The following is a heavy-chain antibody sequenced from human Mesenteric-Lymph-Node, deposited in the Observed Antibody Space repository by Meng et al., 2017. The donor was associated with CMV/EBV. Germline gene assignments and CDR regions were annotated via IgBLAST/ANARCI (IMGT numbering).Heavy chain of an antibody. D-gene: IGHD3-9*01. CDR2: IKHSGST. Sequence: LPQLGAGLLKPAETVSVTCAGYGGSFSGYYWNWLRQSPEKGLEWIGEIKHSGSTTYNPSFTSRIIISVDTSTNQISLNMSSVTAADTAVYYCARGSSYDILTGYFDYWGQGALVTVSS. J-gene: IGHJ4*02. CDR1: GGSFSGYY. CDR3: ARGSSYDILTGYFDY. V-gene: IGHV4-34*01.